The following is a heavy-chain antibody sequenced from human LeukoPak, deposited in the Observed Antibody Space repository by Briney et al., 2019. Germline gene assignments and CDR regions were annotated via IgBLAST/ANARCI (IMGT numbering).Heavy chain of an antibody. D-gene: IGHD3-22*01. Sequence: GESLQISCQGSGYSFTSYWIGWVRQTPGKGLEWMGIIYPGDSDTRYSPSFQGQVTISVDKSISIAYLQWSSLKASDTAIYYCAGHDNSGYYMEYWGQGTLVTVSS. J-gene: IGHJ4*02. CDR2: IYPGDSDT. CDR1: GYSFTSYW. V-gene: IGHV5-51*01. CDR3: AGHDNSGYYMEY.